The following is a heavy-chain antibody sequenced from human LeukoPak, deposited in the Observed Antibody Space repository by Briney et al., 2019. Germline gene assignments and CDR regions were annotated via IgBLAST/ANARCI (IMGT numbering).Heavy chain of an antibody. V-gene: IGHV4-4*02. CDR3: ARDLRVTNGQDAFDI. CDR2: IYHSGST. J-gene: IGHJ3*02. D-gene: IGHD2-8*01. CDR1: GGSISSSNW. Sequence: PSGTLSLTCAVSGGSISSSNWWSWVRQPPGKGLEWIGEIYHSGSTNYNPSLKSRVTISVDKSKNQFSLKLSSVTAADTAVYYCARDLRVTNGQDAFDIWGQGTMVTVSS.